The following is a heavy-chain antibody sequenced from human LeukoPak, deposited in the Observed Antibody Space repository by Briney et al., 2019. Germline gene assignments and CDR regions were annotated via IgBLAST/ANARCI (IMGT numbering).Heavy chain of an antibody. Sequence: PGGSLRLSCAASGFTFSSYWMTWVRQAPGKGLEWVANIKQDGSEKYYVDSVKGRFTISRDNSKNTLYLQMNSLRAEDTAVYYCARETTYYYDSSGYYYSGGVGATDYWGQGTLVTVSS. J-gene: IGHJ4*02. V-gene: IGHV3-7*01. CDR1: GFTFSSYW. CDR3: ARETTYYYDSSGYYYSGGVGATDY. CDR2: IKQDGSEK. D-gene: IGHD3-22*01.